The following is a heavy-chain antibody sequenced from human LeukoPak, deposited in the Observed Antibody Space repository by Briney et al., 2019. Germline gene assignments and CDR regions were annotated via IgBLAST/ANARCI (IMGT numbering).Heavy chain of an antibody. D-gene: IGHD3-10*01. Sequence: PSETLSLTCAVYGGSFSGYYWSWIRQPPGKGLEWIGEINHSGSTNYNPSLKSRVTISVDTSKNQFSLKLSSVTAADTAVYYCARGRGGNYYGSGSYYNYYYYYYMDVWGKGTTVTVSS. V-gene: IGHV4-34*01. CDR3: ARGRGGNYYGSGSYYNYYYYYYMDV. CDR2: INHSGST. CDR1: GGSFSGYY. J-gene: IGHJ6*03.